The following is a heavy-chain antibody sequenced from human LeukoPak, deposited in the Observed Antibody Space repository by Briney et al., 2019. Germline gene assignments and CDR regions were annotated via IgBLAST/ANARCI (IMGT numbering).Heavy chain of an antibody. J-gene: IGHJ4*02. CDR3: ARGYSPDY. CDR2: ISSSSSYI. V-gene: IGHV3-21*01. D-gene: IGHD6-13*01. Sequence: LEWVSSISSSSSYIYYAASVKGRFTIPRDNAKNSLYLQMNSLRAEDTAVYYCARGYSPDYWGQGTLVTVSS.